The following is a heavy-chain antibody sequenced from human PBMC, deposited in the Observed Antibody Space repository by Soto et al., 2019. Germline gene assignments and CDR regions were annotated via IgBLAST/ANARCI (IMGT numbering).Heavy chain of an antibody. J-gene: IGHJ4*02. Sequence: QVQLVESGGGVVQPGRSLRLSCAASGFTFTNYTMHWVRQAPGKGLEWVALISYDEIDKYYADAVKGRFTISRDNSENALYLQMESLRAEDTAVYYCAGRSGSSDYWGRGTLVTVSS. V-gene: IGHV3-30*04. CDR1: GFTFTNYT. CDR2: ISYDEIDK. D-gene: IGHD3-10*01. CDR3: AGRSGSSDY.